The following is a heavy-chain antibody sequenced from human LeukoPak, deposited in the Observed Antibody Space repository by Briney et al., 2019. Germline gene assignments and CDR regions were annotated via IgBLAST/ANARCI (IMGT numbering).Heavy chain of an antibody. J-gene: IGHJ4*02. CDR2: ISDSGGST. CDR1: GFTFSSYA. D-gene: IGHD3-10*01. CDR3: AKDYSRSDDSGTEKDLPFDY. V-gene: IGHV3-23*01. Sequence: PGGSLRLSCVASGFTFSSYAMSWVRQAPGKGLEWVSTISDSGGSTFYADSVKGRFTISRDNSKNTLFVQLNSLGAEDTAVYYCAKDYSRSDDSGTEKDLPFDYWGQGTLVTVSS.